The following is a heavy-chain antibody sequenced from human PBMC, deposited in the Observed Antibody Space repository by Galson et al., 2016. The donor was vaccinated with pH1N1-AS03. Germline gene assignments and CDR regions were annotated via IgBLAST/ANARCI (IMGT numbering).Heavy chain of an antibody. D-gene: IGHD2-2*01. V-gene: IGHV3-15*01. CDR2: IKSKTHGRTT. Sequence: SLRLSCAVSGITFTDAWMRWVRQAPGKGLEWVGRIKSKTHGRTTDYTPPVQGRFTISTDDSKDKLYLKMHSLKIEDTAVYYCTTDCIRSTNCIDRWGRGTLVTVSS. CDR3: TTDCIRSTNCIDR. J-gene: IGHJ5*02. CDR1: GITFTDAW.